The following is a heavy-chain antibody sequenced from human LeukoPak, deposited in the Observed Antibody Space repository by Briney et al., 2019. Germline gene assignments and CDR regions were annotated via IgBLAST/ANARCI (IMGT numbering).Heavy chain of an antibody. CDR1: GGSISGYY. V-gene: IGHV4-34*01. Sequence: NPSETQSLTCAVYGGSISGYYWSWIRQPPGKGLEWIGEINHSGSTNYNPSLKSRVTISVDTSKNQFSLKLSSVTAADTAVYYCARGKVVVPAATPKNYFDYWGQGTLVTVSS. D-gene: IGHD2-2*01. CDR2: INHSGST. J-gene: IGHJ4*02. CDR3: ARGKVVVPAATPKNYFDY.